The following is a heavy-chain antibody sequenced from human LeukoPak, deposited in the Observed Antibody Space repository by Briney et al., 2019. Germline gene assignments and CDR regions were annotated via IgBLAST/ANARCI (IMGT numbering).Heavy chain of an antibody. D-gene: IGHD4-17*01. V-gene: IGHV3-30*18. Sequence: GGSLRLSCAASGFTFSSYGMHWVRQAAGKGLEWVAVISYDGSNKYYADSVKGRFTISRDNSKNTLYLQMNSLRAEDTAVYYCAKDTTTVTASYWGQGTLVTVSS. CDR2: ISYDGSNK. J-gene: IGHJ4*02. CDR1: GFTFSSYG. CDR3: AKDTTTVTASY.